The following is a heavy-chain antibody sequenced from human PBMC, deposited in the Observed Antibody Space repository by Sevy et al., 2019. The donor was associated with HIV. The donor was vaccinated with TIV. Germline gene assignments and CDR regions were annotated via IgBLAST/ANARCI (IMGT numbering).Heavy chain of an antibody. Sequence: LTCTVSGGSISSGDYYWSWIRQPPGKGLEWIGYIYYSGSTYYNPSLKSRVTISVDTSKNQFSLKLSSVTAADTAVYYCARVGSFGAGTFAFDIWGQWTMVTVSS. CDR3: ARVGSFGAGTFAFDI. J-gene: IGHJ3*02. CDR2: IYYSGST. D-gene: IGHD6-19*01. CDR1: GGSISSGDYY. V-gene: IGHV4-30-4*01.